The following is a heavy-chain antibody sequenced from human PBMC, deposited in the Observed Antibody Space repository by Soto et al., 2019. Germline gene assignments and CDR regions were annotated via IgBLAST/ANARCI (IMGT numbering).Heavy chain of an antibody. CDR3: ARGGHVVVVTAALDY. Sequence: QVQLMQSGAEVKKPGASVKVSCKASGDTFTEYYIHWVRQAPGQGLEWMGTVNPSGGHTTYAQHFLGRVTKTGDTSTSTLYMELTSLTSEDTAVYYCARGGHVVVVTAALDYWGQGTLGTVSS. D-gene: IGHD2-21*02. CDR1: GDTFTEYY. CDR2: VNPSGGHT. J-gene: IGHJ4*02. V-gene: IGHV1-46*01.